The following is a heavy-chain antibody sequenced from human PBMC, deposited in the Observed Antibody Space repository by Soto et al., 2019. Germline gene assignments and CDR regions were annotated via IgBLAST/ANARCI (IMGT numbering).Heavy chain of an antibody. V-gene: IGHV1-69*13. Sequence: SVKVSCKASGGTFSSYAISWVRQAPGQGLEWMGGIIPIFGTANYAQKFQGRVTITADESTSTAYMELSSLRSEDTAVYYCARSGAGYNWNSYATLDYWGQGTLVTVSS. CDR2: IIPIFGTA. CDR1: GGTFSSYA. D-gene: IGHD1-7*01. J-gene: IGHJ4*02. CDR3: ARSGAGYNWNSYATLDY.